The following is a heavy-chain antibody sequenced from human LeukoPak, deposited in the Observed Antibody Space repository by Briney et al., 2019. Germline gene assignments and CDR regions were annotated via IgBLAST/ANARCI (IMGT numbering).Heavy chain of an antibody. V-gene: IGHV3-23*01. Sequence: GGSLRLSCAASKFAFSSYAMSWVRQAPGKGLEWASAISGGGGNTYYADSVKGRFTISRDNSKNTLYLQMNSLRAEDTAVYYCGKNRYSGSLSPFDIWGQGTMVTVSS. CDR3: GKNRYSGSLSPFDI. J-gene: IGHJ3*02. D-gene: IGHD1-26*01. CDR1: KFAFSSYA. CDR2: ISGGGGNT.